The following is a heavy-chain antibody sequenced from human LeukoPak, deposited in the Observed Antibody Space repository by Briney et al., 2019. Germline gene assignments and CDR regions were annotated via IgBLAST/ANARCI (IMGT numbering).Heavy chain of an antibody. V-gene: IGHV4-39*01. CDR2: NYYSGST. J-gene: IGHJ4*02. CDR3: ARQVVAVAGTGYFDY. CDR1: GGSIRSSSYY. Sequence: PSETLSLTCTVSGGSIRSSSYYWGWIRQPPGKGLEWIGSNYYSGSTYYNASLKSRGTISVDTSKNQFSLKLNSVTAADTAVYFCARQVVAVAGTGYFDYWGQGTLVTVSS. D-gene: IGHD6-19*01.